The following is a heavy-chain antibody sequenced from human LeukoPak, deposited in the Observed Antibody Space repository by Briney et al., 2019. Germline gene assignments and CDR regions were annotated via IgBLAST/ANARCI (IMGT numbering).Heavy chain of an antibody. J-gene: IGHJ6*02. V-gene: IGHV4-61*05. CDR1: GGSISSSSYY. Sequence: SETLSLTCTVSGGSISSSSYYWSWIRQPPGKGLEWIGYIYYSGSTNYNPSLKSRVTISVDTSKNQFSLKLSSVTAADTAVYYCARHASFYYYYGMDVWGQGTTVTVSS. CDR3: ARHASFYYYYGMDV. D-gene: IGHD1-26*01. CDR2: IYYSGST.